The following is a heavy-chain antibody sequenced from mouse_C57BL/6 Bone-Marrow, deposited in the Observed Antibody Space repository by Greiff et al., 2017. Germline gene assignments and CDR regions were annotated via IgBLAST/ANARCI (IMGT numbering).Heavy chain of an antibody. D-gene: IGHD2-5*01. V-gene: IGHV5-4*01. Sequence: DVHLVESGGGLVKPGGSLKLSCAASGFTFSSYAMSWVRQTPEKRLEWVATISDGGSYTYYPDNVKGRFTISRDNAKNNLYLQMSHLKSEDTAMYYCARDSNYCYFDYWGQGTTLTVSS. CDR3: ARDSNYCYFDY. CDR2: ISDGGSYT. J-gene: IGHJ2*01. CDR1: GFTFSSYA.